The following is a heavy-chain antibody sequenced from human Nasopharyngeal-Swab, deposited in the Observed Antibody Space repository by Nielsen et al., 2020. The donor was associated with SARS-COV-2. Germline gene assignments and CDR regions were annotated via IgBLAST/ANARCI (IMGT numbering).Heavy chain of an antibody. CDR1: GFNVGDTY. D-gene: IGHD1-26*01. CDR2: AYSGGST. Sequence: GESLKISCAVSGFNVGDTYMSWVRQAPGKGLEWVSAAYSGGSTYYADSVEGRFTISTHTSENTLYLQMKSLRPEDTAVYYCARVLGARQTYSFYFDYWGQGTLVTVSS. J-gene: IGHJ4*02. V-gene: IGHV3-53*04. CDR3: ARVLGARQTYSFYFDY.